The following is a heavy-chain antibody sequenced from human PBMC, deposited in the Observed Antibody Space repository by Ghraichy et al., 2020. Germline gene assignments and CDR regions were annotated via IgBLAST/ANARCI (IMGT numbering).Heavy chain of an antibody. CDR1: GFTFSSYA. J-gene: IGHJ6*02. Sequence: GALRLSCAASGFTFSSYAMSWVRQAPGKGLEWVSAISGSGGSTYYADSVKGRFTISRDNSKNTLYLQMNSLRAEDTAVYYCATGITIFGEATRYYGMDVWGQGTTVTVSS. CDR3: ATGITIFGEATRYYGMDV. CDR2: ISGSGGST. V-gene: IGHV3-23*01. D-gene: IGHD3-3*01.